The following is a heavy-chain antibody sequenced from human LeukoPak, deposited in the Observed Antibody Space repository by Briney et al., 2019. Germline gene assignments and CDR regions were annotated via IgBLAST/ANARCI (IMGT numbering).Heavy chain of an antibody. D-gene: IGHD5-24*01. CDR3: ARDLAGYNSFDY. CDR2: IYSGGST. CDR1: GLTFSNAW. Sequence: PGGSLRLSCAVSGLTFSNAWMSWVRQAPGKGLEWVSSIYSGGSTYYTDSVKGRFTISRDNSKNTLYLQMNSLRAEDTAVYYCARDLAGYNSFDYWGQGTLVTVSS. J-gene: IGHJ4*02. V-gene: IGHV3-66*01.